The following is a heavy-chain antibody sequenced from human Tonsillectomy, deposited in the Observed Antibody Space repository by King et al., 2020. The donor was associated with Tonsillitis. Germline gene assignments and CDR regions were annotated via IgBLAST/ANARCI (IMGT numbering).Heavy chain of an antibody. Sequence: LQLVQSGAEVKKPGASVKVSCKASGYTFTSYDINCVRQATGQGLEWMGWMNPNSGNTGYAQKFQGRVTMTRNTSISTAYMELSSLRSADTAVYYCARNAQEGAAMAHFDYWGQGTLVTVSS. V-gene: IGHV1-8*01. CDR2: MNPNSGNT. CDR3: ARNAQEGAAMAHFDY. D-gene: IGHD5-18*01. J-gene: IGHJ4*02. CDR1: GYTFTSYD.